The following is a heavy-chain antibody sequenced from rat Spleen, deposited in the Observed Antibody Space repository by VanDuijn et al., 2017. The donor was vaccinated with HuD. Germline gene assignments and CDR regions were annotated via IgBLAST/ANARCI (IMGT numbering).Heavy chain of an antibody. J-gene: IGHJ3*01. CDR1: GFTFSDYN. D-gene: IGHD1-6*01. V-gene: IGHV5S10*01. CDR2: IIYDGSRT. Sequence: EVQLVESGGGLVQPGRPLNLSCVASGFTFSDYNMAWVRQTPKKGLEWVATIIYDGSRTYYRDSVKGRFTISRDNAKSTLYLQMDSLRSEDTASYYCARHTTDYGDWFAFWGQGTLVTVSS. CDR3: ARHTTDYGDWFAF.